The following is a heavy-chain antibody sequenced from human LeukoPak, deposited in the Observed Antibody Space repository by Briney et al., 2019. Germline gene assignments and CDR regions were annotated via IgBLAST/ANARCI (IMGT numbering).Heavy chain of an antibody. D-gene: IGHD3-3*01. J-gene: IGHJ4*02. CDR2: ITGSGGST. V-gene: IGHV3-23*01. CDR1: GFTFSNYA. Sequence: GGSLRLSCAASGFTFSNYAMSWVRQAPGKGLEWVPSITGSGGSTYYADSVKGRFTISRDNSKNTLYLQMSSLRAEDTAVYYCAKDKGDFWSGHHYWGQGTLVTVSS. CDR3: AKDKGDFWSGHHY.